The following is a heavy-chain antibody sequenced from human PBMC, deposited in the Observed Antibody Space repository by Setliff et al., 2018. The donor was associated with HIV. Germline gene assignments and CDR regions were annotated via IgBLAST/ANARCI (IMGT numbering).Heavy chain of an antibody. V-gene: IGHV4-59*11. CDR3: SRSTVVEGASFP. Sequence: SETLSLTCNVSGDSINTHYWSWIRQPPGKGLEWIGCLSHSANTNLNPSLNSRVTISLDTSKNQFSLRLTSLTAADTAIYYCSRSTVVEGASFPWGRGILVTVSS. CDR2: LSHSANT. D-gene: IGHD1-26*01. J-gene: IGHJ5*02. CDR1: GDSINTHY.